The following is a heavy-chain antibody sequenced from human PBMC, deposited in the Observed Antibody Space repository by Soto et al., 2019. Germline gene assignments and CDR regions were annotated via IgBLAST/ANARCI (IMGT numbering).Heavy chain of an antibody. CDR1: GFTFSSYA. J-gene: IGHJ6*02. D-gene: IGHD3-10*01. CDR2: ISYDGSNK. V-gene: IGHV3-30-3*01. CDR3: ARDRVTMVRGVMYYYYYGMDV. Sequence: GGSLRLSCGASGFTFSSYAMHWVRQAPGKGLEWVAVISYDGSNKYCADSVRGRFTISRDNSKNTLYLQMDSLRAEDTAVYYCARDRVTMVRGVMYYYYYGMDVWGQGTTVTVSS.